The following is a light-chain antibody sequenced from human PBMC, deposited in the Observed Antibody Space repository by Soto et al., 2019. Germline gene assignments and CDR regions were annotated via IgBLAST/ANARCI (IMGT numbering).Light chain of an antibody. CDR3: QQSYSTPYT. CDR2: AAS. V-gene: IGKV1-39*01. J-gene: IGKJ2*01. Sequence: DIQMTQSPSSLSASVGVRVTITCRASQSIRSYLNCYQQKQGKAPKLLIYAASSLQSGVPSRFSGSGSGTDFTLTISSLQPEDFATYYWQQSYSTPYTFGPGTKLQIK. CDR1: QSIRSY.